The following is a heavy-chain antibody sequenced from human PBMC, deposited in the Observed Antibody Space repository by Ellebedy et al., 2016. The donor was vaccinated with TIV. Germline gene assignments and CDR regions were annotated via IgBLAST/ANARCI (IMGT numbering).Heavy chain of an antibody. V-gene: IGHV3-30*04. Sequence: GESLKISCAASGFTFNSYAMHWVRQAPGKGLEWVAVISYDESNKYYADSVKGRFTISRDNSKDTQYLQMNSLTPEDTAVYYCARDPLAAAQRGFFDLWGRGTLVTVSS. CDR3: ARDPLAAAQRGFFDL. J-gene: IGHJ2*01. CDR2: ISYDESNK. CDR1: GFTFNSYA. D-gene: IGHD6-13*01.